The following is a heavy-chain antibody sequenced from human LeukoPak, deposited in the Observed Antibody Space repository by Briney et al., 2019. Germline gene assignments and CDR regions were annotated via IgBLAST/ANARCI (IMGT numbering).Heavy chain of an antibody. D-gene: IGHD2-2*02. Sequence: SQTLSLTCTVSGVSISSGSYYWSWIRQPAGKGLEWIGRIYTSGSTNYNPSLKSRVTISVDTSKNQFSLKLSSVTAADTAVYYCARTCSSTSCYTWGTFDYWGQGTLVTVSS. CDR1: GVSISSGSYY. V-gene: IGHV4-61*02. J-gene: IGHJ4*02. CDR2: IYTSGST. CDR3: ARTCSSTSCYTWGTFDY.